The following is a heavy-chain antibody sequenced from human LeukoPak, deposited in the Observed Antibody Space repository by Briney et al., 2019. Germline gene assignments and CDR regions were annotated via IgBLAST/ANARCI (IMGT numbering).Heavy chain of an antibody. J-gene: IGHJ4*02. CDR3: ARSRVWGDSRWAFGH. CDR1: GYSFSSFW. CDR2: VYPDDSAA. D-gene: IGHD3-16*01. Sequence: GDSLKISCXGSGYSFSSFWVGWVRQTAGKGLEWMGVVYPDDSAARYSPSFQGQITFSADKSLDTAYLQWSSLRASDTGIYFCARSRVWGDSRWAFGHWGQGTPVTVSS. V-gene: IGHV5-51*01.